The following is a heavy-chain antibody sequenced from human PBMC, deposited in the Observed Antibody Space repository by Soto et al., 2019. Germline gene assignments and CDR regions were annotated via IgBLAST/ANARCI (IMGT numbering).Heavy chain of an antibody. D-gene: IGHD2-21*01. J-gene: IGHJ6*02. CDR2: IYYSGST. V-gene: IGHV4-39*01. CDR1: GGSISSSSYY. Sequence: SETLSLTCTVSGGSISSSSYYWGWIRQPPGKGLEWIGSIYYSGSTYYNPSLKSRVTISVDTSKNQFSLKLSSVTAADTAVYYCARLLLDLGVLHYYYHGMEVWGQGTTVTVSS. CDR3: ARLLLDLGVLHYYYHGMEV.